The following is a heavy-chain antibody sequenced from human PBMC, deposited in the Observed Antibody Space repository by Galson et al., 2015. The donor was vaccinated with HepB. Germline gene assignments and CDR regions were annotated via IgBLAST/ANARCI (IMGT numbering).Heavy chain of an antibody. D-gene: IGHD3-10*01. CDR2: ISYDGSNK. J-gene: IGHJ3*02. CDR1: GFTFSSYG. CDR3: AKPHQLWFGEMAWAFDI. V-gene: IGHV3-30*18. Sequence: SLRLSCAASGFTFSSYGMHWVRQAPGKGLEWVAVISYDGSNKYYADSVKGRFTISRDNSKNTLYLQMNSLRAEDTAVYYCAKPHQLWFGEMAWAFDIWGQETMVTVSS.